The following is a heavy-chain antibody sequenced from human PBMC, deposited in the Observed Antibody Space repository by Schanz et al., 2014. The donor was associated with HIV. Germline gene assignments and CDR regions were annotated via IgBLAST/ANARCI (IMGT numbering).Heavy chain of an antibody. CDR1: GFTFSNYA. CDR2: ISGGGGST. Sequence: EVQLVESGGGLVKRGGSLRLSCAASGFTFSNYAMHWVRQAPGKGLEWVSAISGGGGSTYYADSVKGRFTISRDNSKNTLYLEMNSLRIEDTAVYYCAKDTVARLVVPEGGMDVWGQGTTVTVSS. V-gene: IGHV3-23*04. D-gene: IGHD2-2*01. J-gene: IGHJ6*02. CDR3: AKDTVARLVVPEGGMDV.